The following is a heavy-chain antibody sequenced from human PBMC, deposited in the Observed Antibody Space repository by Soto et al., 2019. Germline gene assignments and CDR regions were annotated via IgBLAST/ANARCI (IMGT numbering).Heavy chain of an antibody. CDR3: AIYYRGPAAASGFDI. Sequence: GGSLRLSCAASGFTFSSYWMHWVRQAPGKGLVWVSRINGDGSSATYVDSVKGRFTISRDNAKNTLYLQMNSLRAEDTAVYYCAIYYRGPAAASGFDICGQGTMVTVSS. CDR1: GFTFSSYW. J-gene: IGHJ3*02. CDR2: INGDGSSA. D-gene: IGHD2-2*01. V-gene: IGHV3-74*01.